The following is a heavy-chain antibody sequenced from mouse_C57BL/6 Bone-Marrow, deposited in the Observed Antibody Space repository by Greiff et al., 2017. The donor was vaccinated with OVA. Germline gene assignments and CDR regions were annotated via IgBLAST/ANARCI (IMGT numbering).Heavy chain of an antibody. Sequence: DVQLQESGGGLVQPGGSMKLSCAASGFTFSDAWMDWVRQSPEKGLEWVAEIRNKANNHATYYAESVKGRFTISRDDSKSSVYLQMNSLRAVDTGIYYCTLGRDYYAMDYWGQGTSVTVSS. D-gene: IGHD3-3*01. CDR1: GFTFSDAW. J-gene: IGHJ4*01. CDR2: IRNKANNHAT. V-gene: IGHV6-6*01. CDR3: TLGRDYYAMDY.